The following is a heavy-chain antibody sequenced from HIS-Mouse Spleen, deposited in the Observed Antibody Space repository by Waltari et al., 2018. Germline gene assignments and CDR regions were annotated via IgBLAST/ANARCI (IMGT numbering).Heavy chain of an antibody. CDR2: INSDGSST. V-gene: IGHV3-74*01. D-gene: IGHD5-18*01. CDR1: GFTFSRYW. CDR3: VRFRGYSYGWIFDY. Sequence: EVQLVESGGGLVQPGGSLRLSCAASGFTFSRYWMHWVRQAPGKGLVWVSRINSDGSSTSYADSVKGRFTISRDNAKNTLYLQMNSLRAEDTAVYYCVRFRGYSYGWIFDYWGQGTLVTVSS. J-gene: IGHJ4*02.